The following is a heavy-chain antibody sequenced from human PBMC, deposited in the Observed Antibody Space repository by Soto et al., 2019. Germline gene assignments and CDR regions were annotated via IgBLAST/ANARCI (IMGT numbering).Heavy chain of an antibody. CDR2: IIPIFGTA. D-gene: IGHD6-19*01. V-gene: IGHV1-69*01. Sequence: QVQLVQSGAGVKKPGSSVKVSCKASGGTFSSYAISWVRQAPGQGLEWMGGIIPIFGTANYAQKFQGRVTTTADESTSTAYMELSSLRSEDTAVYYCARERIAVAGTGGAFDIWGQGTMVTVSS. CDR1: GGTFSSYA. CDR3: ARERIAVAGTGGAFDI. J-gene: IGHJ3*02.